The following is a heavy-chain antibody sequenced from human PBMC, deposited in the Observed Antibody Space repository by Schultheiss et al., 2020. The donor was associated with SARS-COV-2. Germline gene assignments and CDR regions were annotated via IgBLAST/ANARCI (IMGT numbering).Heavy chain of an antibody. CDR1: GGPIGSDTYY. CDR2: IYHSGST. Sequence: SETLSLTCTVSGGPIGSDTYYWGWVRQPPGKGLEWIGSIYHSGSTYYNPSLKSRVTISVDKSKNQFSLKLSSVTAADTAVYYCARGVYPDYWGQGTLVTVSS. CDR3: ARGVYPDY. V-gene: IGHV4-39*07. J-gene: IGHJ4*02. D-gene: IGHD6-13*01.